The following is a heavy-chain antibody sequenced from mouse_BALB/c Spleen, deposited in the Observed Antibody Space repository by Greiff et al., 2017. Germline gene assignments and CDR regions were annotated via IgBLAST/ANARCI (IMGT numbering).Heavy chain of an antibody. CDR1: GFNIKDTY. CDR2: IDPANGNT. D-gene: IGHD1-1*01. Sequence: VQLQQSGAELVKPGASVKLSCTASGFNIKDTYMHWVKQRPEQGLEWIGRIDPANGNTKYDPKFQGKATITADTSSNTAYLQLSSLTSEDTAVYYCASYYYGSSPFDYWGQGTTLTVSS. CDR3: ASYYYGSSPFDY. V-gene: IGHV14-3*02. J-gene: IGHJ2*01.